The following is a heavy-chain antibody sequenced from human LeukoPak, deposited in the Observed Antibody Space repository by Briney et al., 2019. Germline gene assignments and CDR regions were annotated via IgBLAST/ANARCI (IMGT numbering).Heavy chain of an antibody. CDR2: VSVHSGYT. Sequence: ASVKVSCKPSSDNLGTYGVSWLRQAPGQGLEWMGWVSVHSGYTKYSQKVQGRVTMTTDRSTSTVYMELKSLRSDDTAVYYCARDVNGDSRRGDWLDPWGQGTLATVSS. J-gene: IGHJ5*02. V-gene: IGHV1-18*01. D-gene: IGHD7-27*01. CDR1: SDNLGTYG. CDR3: ARDVNGDSRRGDWLDP.